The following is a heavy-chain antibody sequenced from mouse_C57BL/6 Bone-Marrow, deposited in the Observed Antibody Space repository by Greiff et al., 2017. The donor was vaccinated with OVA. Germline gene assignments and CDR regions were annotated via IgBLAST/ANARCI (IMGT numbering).Heavy chain of an antibody. CDR3: ESWELGSGLAWFAY. CDR2: INPSNGGT. D-gene: IGHD1-1*01. CDR1: GYTFTSYW. Sequence: QVQLQQPGTELVKPGASVKLSCKASGYTFTSYWMHWVKQRPGQGLEWIGNINPSNGGTNYNEKFKSKATLTVDKSSSTAYMQLSSLTTKNSAVYSCESWELGSGLAWFAYWGQGTLVTVSA. V-gene: IGHV1-53*01. J-gene: IGHJ3*01.